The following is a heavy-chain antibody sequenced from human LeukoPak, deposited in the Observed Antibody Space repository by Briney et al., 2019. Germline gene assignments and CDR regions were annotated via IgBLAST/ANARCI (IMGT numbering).Heavy chain of an antibody. J-gene: IGHJ4*02. CDR1: GYTFTGYY. CDR3: ARDGRRHGSGSYSVGFDY. CDR2: INGGNGNT. V-gene: IGHV1-3*03. Sequence: ASVKVSCKASGYTFTGYYMHWVRQAPGQRLEWMGWINGGNGNTKYSQEFQGRVTITRDTSASTAYMEMSSLTSEDMAVYYCARDGRRHGSGSYSVGFDYWGQGTLVTVSS. D-gene: IGHD3-10*01.